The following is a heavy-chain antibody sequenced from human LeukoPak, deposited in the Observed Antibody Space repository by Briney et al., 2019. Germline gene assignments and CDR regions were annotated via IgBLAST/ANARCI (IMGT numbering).Heavy chain of an antibody. CDR3: ARGKWTPSDYYYLYMDI. J-gene: IGHJ6*03. CDR1: GGTFGTYA. V-gene: IGHV1-69*13. Sequence: SVRVSCKASGGTFGTYAINWLRQAPGRGLEWMGGIIPFVHTPNYPQRFQGRLTITADDPTDSVYMELRSLTYGDTAVYYCARGKWTPSDYYYLYMDIWGGGTTVTVSS. CDR2: IIPFVHTP. D-gene: IGHD3/OR15-3a*01.